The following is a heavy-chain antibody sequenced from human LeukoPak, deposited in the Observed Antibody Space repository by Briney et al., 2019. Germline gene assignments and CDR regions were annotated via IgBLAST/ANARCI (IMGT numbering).Heavy chain of an antibody. CDR1: GFTFSDYY. J-gene: IGHJ4*02. Sequence: GGSLRLSCAASGFTFSDYYMSWIRQAPGRGLEWVSHISTSGSSIYYADSVKGRVTISRDNAKNSLYLQMNSLRAEDTAVYYCARDRKDSSSWEYYFDYWGQGTLVTVSS. CDR2: ISTSGSSI. V-gene: IGHV3-11*01. CDR3: ARDRKDSSSWEYYFDY. D-gene: IGHD6-13*01.